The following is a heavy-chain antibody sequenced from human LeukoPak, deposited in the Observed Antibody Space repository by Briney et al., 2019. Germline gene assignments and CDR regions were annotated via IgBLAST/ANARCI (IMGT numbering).Heavy chain of an antibody. CDR2: FDPEDGET. V-gene: IGHV1-24*01. CDR1: GYTLTELS. CDR3: ATSAGRGYSYGSAPYFDY. Sequence: ASVNVSCKVSGYTLTELSMHWVRQAPGKGLEWMGGFDPEDGETIYAQEFQGRVTMTEDTSTDTAYMELSSLRSEDTAVYYCATSAGRGYSYGSAPYFDYWGQGTLVTVSS. D-gene: IGHD5-18*01. J-gene: IGHJ4*02.